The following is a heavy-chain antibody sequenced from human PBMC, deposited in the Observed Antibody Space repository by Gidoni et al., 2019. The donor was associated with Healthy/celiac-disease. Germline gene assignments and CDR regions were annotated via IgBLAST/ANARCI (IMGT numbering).Heavy chain of an antibody. CDR3: ARVGGDYDSSGYGY. J-gene: IGHJ4*02. CDR2: INAGNGNT. CDR1: GYTFTSYA. D-gene: IGHD3-22*01. V-gene: IGHV1-3*01. Sequence: VQLVQSGAEVKKPGASVKVSCKASGYTFTSYAMHWVRQAPGQRLEWMGWINAGNGNTKYSQKFQGRVTITRDTSASTAYMELSSLRSEDTAVYYCARVGGDYDSSGYGYWGQGTLVTVSS.